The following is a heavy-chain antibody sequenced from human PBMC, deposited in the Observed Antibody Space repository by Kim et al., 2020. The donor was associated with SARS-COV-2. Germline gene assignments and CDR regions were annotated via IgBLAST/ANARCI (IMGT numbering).Heavy chain of an antibody. CDR2: ISYDGSNK. Sequence: GGSLRLSCAASGFTFSSYAMHWVRQAPGKGLEWVAVISYDGSNKYYADSVKGRFTISRDNSKNTLYLQMNSLRAEDTAVYYCARGHPNYYYMYVWGKGTT. CDR1: GFTFSSYA. V-gene: IGHV3-30-3*01. CDR3: ARGHPNYYYMYV. J-gene: IGHJ6*03.